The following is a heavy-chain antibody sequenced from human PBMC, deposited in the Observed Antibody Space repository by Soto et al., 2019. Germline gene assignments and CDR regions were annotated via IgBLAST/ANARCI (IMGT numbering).Heavy chain of an antibody. CDR3: CRADNRDLLYYPTQRSFDL. J-gene: IGHJ2*01. CDR1: GFTFSDHY. Sequence: GSLRLSCAASGFTFSDHYMDWVRQASGKGLEWVGRIRNKANSYTAEYAASVKGRFTISRDDSKNSLYLQMNSLKIEDTALYYCCRADNRDLLYYPTQRSFDL. V-gene: IGHV3-72*01. D-gene: IGHD2-15*01. CDR2: IRNKANSYTA.